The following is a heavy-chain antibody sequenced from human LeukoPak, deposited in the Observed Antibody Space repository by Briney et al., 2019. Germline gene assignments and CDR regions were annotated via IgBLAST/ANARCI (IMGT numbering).Heavy chain of an antibody. D-gene: IGHD6-19*01. J-gene: IGHJ4*02. CDR1: GGSISNYY. CDR2: VYNSGST. V-gene: IGHV4-59*01. Sequence: SETLSLTCTVSGGSISNYYWSWIRQPPGKGLEWLGYVYNSGSTHYNPSLKSRVTISVDTSKNQFSLKLSSVTAADTAVYYCARSTKQWPYDYWGQGTLVTVSS. CDR3: ARSTKQWPYDY.